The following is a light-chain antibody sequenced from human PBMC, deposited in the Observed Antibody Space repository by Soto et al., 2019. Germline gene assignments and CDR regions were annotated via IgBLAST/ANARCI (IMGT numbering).Light chain of an antibody. CDR1: QSVTTR. J-gene: IGKJ3*01. V-gene: IGKV3-20*01. Sequence: IVLTQSPGTLSLSPGERVTLSCRASQSVTTRLAWYQHKPGQAPTLLMSGASNRASGVPVRFSGSGSGTDFTLTISRLEPEDFAVYYCQQYGSSPFTLGPGTKVDIK. CDR2: GAS. CDR3: QQYGSSPFT.